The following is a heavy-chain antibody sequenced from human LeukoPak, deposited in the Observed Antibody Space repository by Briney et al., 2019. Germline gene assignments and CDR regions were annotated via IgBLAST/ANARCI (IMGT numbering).Heavy chain of an antibody. Sequence: GGSLRLSCAASGFTFSSYWMSWVRQAPGKGLEWVANIKQDGSEKYYVDSVKGRFTISRDNAKNSLYLQMNSLRAEDTAVYYCARDRWYSSGYYFDYWGQGTLVTVSS. D-gene: IGHD6-25*01. CDR3: ARDRWYSSGYYFDY. CDR2: IKQDGSEK. CDR1: GFTFSSYW. J-gene: IGHJ4*02. V-gene: IGHV3-7*01.